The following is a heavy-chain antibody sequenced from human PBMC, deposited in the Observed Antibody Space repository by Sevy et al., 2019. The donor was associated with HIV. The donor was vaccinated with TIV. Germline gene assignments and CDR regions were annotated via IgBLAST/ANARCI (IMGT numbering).Heavy chain of an antibody. CDR1: GFTFSSYS. D-gene: IGHD3-16*01. J-gene: IGHJ3*02. CDR2: ISSSSSNI. CDR3: VRDRSGLGHAFDI. V-gene: IGHV3-21*01. Sequence: GGSLRLSCAASGFTFSSYSMNWVRQAPGKGLEWVSSISSSSSNIYYADSVKGRFTISRDNAKNSLYLQMNSLRAEDTAVYNCVRDRSGLGHAFDIWGQGTMVTVSS.